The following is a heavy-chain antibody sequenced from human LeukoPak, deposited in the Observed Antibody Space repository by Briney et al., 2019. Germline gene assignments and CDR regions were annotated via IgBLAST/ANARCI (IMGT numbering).Heavy chain of an antibody. CDR1: GGTFSSYA. J-gene: IGHJ4*02. Sequence: ASVKVSCKASGGTFSSYAISWVRQAPGQGLEWMGWINPNSGGTNYAQKFQGWVTMTRDTSISTAYMGLSRLRSDDTAVYYCARDLGTEGLLDYWGQGTLVTVSS. V-gene: IGHV1-2*04. CDR3: ARDLGTEGLLDY. D-gene: IGHD1-1*01. CDR2: INPNSGGT.